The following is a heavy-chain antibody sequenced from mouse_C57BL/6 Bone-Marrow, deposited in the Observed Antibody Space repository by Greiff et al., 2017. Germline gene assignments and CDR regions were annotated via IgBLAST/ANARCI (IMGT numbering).Heavy chain of an antibody. CDR3: ARVGGRAMDY. V-gene: IGHV1-9*01. J-gene: IGHJ4*01. CDR2: ILPGSGST. CDR1: GYTFTGYW. Sequence: QVQLQQSGAELMKPGASVKLSCKATGYTFTGYWIEWVKQRPGHGLEWIVEILPGSGSTNYNEKFKGKATFTADTYSNTAYMQLSSLTTEDSAIYYCARVGGRAMDYWGQGTSVTVSS. D-gene: IGHD3-1*01.